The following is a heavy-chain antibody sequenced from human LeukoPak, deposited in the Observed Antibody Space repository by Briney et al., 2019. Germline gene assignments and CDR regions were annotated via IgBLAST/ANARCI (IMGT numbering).Heavy chain of an antibody. Sequence: GESLKISCKGSGYSFTSYWIGWVRQMPGKGLEWMGIIYPGDSHTRYSPSFQGQVTISADKSISTAYPQWSSLKASDTAMYYCARHFPYYDSSGYPDYWGQGTLVTVSS. D-gene: IGHD3-22*01. CDR2: IYPGDSHT. CDR1: GYSFTSYW. CDR3: ARHFPYYDSSGYPDY. J-gene: IGHJ4*02. V-gene: IGHV5-51*01.